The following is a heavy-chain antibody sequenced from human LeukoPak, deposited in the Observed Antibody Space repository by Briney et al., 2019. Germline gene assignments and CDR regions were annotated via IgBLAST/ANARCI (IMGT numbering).Heavy chain of an antibody. CDR3: VRGYPAMVTSFDY. CDR2: INHSGST. CDR1: GGSFSGYY. V-gene: IGHV4-34*01. J-gene: IGHJ4*02. Sequence: SETLSLTCAVYGGSFSGYYWSWIRQPPGKGLEWIGEINHSGSTNYNPSLKSRVTISVDTSKNQFSLKLSSVTAADTAVYYCVRGYPAMVTSFDYWGQGTLVTVSS. D-gene: IGHD5-18*01.